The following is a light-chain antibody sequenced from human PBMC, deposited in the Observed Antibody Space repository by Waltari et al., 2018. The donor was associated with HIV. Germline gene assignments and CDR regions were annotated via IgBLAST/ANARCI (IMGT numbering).Light chain of an antibody. CDR2: KAS. CDR1: QSIDTW. V-gene: IGKV1-5*03. CDR3: QQYKTSSPWT. Sequence: DIQMTQSPPTLSSSVGDRVTITCRASQSIDTWLAWYQQKAGRAPKLLIYKASSLESGVPSRFSGSGSGTKFTLTISSLQPDDFATYYCQQYKTSSPWTFGQGTKVDI. J-gene: IGKJ1*01.